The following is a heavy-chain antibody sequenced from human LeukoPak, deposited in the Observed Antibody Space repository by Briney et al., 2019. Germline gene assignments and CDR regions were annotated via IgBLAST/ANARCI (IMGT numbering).Heavy chain of an antibody. CDR1: GGSISSSSYY. J-gene: IGHJ4*02. D-gene: IGHD3-3*01. CDR2: IYYSGST. CDR3: VRDYYDFWSGYSYYFDY. V-gene: IGHV4-39*01. Sequence: SETLSLTCTVSGGSISSSSYYWGWIRQPPGKGLEWIGSIYYSGSTYYNPSLKSLVTISVDTSKNQFSLKLSSVTAADTAVYYCVRDYYDFWSGYSYYFDYWGQGTLVTVSS.